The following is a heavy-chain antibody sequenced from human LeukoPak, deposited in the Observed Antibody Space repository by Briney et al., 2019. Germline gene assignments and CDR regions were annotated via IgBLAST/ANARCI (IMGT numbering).Heavy chain of an antibody. D-gene: IGHD4-23*01. CDR1: GGSISSSNW. V-gene: IGHV4-4*02. CDR3: ARNGGNSDFDY. J-gene: IGHJ4*02. CDR2: IYHSGST. Sequence: SETLSLTCAVSGGSISSSNWWTWVRQPPGKGLEWIGEIYHSGSTNYNPSLKSRVTMLLDKSKNQLSLKLSSVTAADTAVYYCARNGGNSDFDYWGQGTLVTVSS.